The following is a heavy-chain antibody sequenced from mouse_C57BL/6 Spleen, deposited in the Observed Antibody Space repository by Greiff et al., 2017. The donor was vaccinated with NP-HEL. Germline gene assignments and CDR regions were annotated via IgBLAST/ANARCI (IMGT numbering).Heavy chain of an antibody. J-gene: IGHJ4*01. CDR3: ARSYGSSHRAMDY. Sequence: QVQLQQSGAELVMPGASVKLSCKASGYTFTSYWMHWVKQRPGQGLEWIGEIDPSDSYTNYNQKFKGKSTLTVDKSSSTAYMQLSSLTSEDSAVYYCARSYGSSHRAMDYWGQGTSVTVSS. CDR1: GYTFTSYW. CDR2: IDPSDSYT. V-gene: IGHV1-69*01. D-gene: IGHD1-1*01.